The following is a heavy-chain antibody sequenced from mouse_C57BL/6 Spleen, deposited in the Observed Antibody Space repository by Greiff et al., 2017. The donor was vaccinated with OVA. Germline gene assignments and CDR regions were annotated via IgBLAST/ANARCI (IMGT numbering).Heavy chain of an antibody. V-gene: IGHV1-69*01. J-gene: IGHJ2*01. D-gene: IGHD2-4*01. CDR1: GYTFTSYW. CDR3: ARGGLYDYDY. CDR2: IDPSDSYT. Sequence: QVQLQQSGAELVMPGASVKLSCKASGYTFTSYWMHWVKQRPGQGLEWIGEIDPSDSYTNYNQKFKGKSTLTVDKSSSTAYMQLSSLTSEDSAVYYCARGGLYDYDYWGQGTTLTVSS.